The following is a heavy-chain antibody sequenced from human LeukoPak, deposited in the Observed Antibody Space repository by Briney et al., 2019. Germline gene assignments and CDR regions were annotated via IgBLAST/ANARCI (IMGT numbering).Heavy chain of an antibody. CDR2: IYYSGST. CDR3: ARVERTAERYYYYYYMDV. CDR1: GGSISSSSYY. Sequence: SSETLSLTCTVSGGSISSSSYYWGWIRQPPGKGLEWIGSIYYSGSTYYNPSLKSRVTISVDTSKNQFSLKLSSVTAADTAVYYCARVERTAERYYYYYYMDVWGKGTTVTVSS. D-gene: IGHD1-26*01. V-gene: IGHV4-39*07. J-gene: IGHJ6*03.